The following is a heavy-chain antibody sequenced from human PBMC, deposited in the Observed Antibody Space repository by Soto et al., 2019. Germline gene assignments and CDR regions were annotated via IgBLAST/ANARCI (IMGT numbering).Heavy chain of an antibody. J-gene: IGHJ3*02. Sequence: GGSLRLSCAASGFTFSSYSMNWVRQAPGKGLEWVSSISSSSSYIYYADSVKGRFTISRDNAKNSLYLQMNSLGAEDTAVYYCARARDGYNYGAFDIWGQGTMVTVSS. CDR3: ARARDGYNYGAFDI. CDR2: ISSSSSYI. V-gene: IGHV3-21*01. CDR1: GFTFSSYS. D-gene: IGHD5-12*01.